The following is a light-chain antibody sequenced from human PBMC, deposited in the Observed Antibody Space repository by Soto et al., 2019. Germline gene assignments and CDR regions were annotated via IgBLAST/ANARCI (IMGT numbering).Light chain of an antibody. V-gene: IGKV3-15*01. CDR3: QQYKNWPPLP. CDR2: GAS. Sequence: EIVMTQFPVTLSVSPGERATLSCRASQSVSSNLAWYQHKPGQAPRLLIYGASTRATGIPARFSGSGSGTEFTLTISSLQSEDFAVYYCQQYKNWPPLPFGGGTKVEIK. CDR1: QSVSSN. J-gene: IGKJ4*01.